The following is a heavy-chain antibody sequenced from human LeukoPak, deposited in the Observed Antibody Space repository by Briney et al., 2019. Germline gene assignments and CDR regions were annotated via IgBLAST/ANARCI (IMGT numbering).Heavy chain of an antibody. CDR3: ARDSRGYSYGTVSDAFDI. J-gene: IGHJ3*02. Sequence: GGSLRLSCAVSGFTFRTYWMHWVRQVPGEGLVWVSRINEDGSITNYADSVKGRFSISRDNAKNTLYLQMNSLRADDTAVYYCARDSRGYSYGTVSDAFDIWGQGTMVTVSS. CDR1: GFTFRTYW. D-gene: IGHD5-18*01. CDR2: INEDGSIT. V-gene: IGHV3-74*01.